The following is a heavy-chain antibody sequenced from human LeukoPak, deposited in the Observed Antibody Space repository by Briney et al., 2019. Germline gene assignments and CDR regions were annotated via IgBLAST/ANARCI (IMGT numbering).Heavy chain of an antibody. CDR3: ARSAATNYFDY. CDR2: ISSSGSTI. Sequence: GGSLRLSCAASGFTFSDYYMSWIRQAPGKGLEWVSYISSSGSTIYYADSVKGRFTISRDNVKNSLYLQMNSLRAEDTAVYYCARSAATNYFDYWGQGTLVTVSS. CDR1: GFTFSDYY. V-gene: IGHV3-11*01. J-gene: IGHJ4*02. D-gene: IGHD6-13*01.